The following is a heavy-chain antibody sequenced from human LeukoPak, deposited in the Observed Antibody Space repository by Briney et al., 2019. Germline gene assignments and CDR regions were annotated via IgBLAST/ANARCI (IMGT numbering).Heavy chain of an antibody. Sequence: GGSLRLSCAASGLTFSAFGMNWVRQAPGKGLEWVSTITKSDDSTYYVDSVKGRFTISRDNSKNTLYLQMNSLRAEDTAKYYCTKDYCGKFCSAVWGQGTTVTVSS. CDR2: ITKSDDST. J-gene: IGHJ6*02. CDR1: GLTFSAFG. D-gene: IGHD3-9*01. V-gene: IGHV3-23*01. CDR3: TKDYCGKFCSAV.